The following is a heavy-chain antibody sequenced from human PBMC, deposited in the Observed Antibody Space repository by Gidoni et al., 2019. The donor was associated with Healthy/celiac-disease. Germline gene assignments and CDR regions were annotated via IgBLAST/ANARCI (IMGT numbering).Heavy chain of an antibody. CDR1: GFSFSSYG. Sequence: QVQLVESGGGVVPPGRSLRLPCAASGFSFSSYGMNWVRQAPGKGLEWVAVISYDGSNKYYADSVKGRFTISRDNSKNTLYLQMNSLRAEDTAVYYCARDPRRYCSGGSCYRLDYWGQGTLVTVSS. CDR2: ISYDGSNK. J-gene: IGHJ4*02. D-gene: IGHD2-15*01. CDR3: ARDPRRYCSGGSCYRLDY. V-gene: IGHV3-30*03.